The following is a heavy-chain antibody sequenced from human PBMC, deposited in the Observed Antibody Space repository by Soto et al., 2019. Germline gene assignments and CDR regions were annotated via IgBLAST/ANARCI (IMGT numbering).Heavy chain of an antibody. V-gene: IGHV4-59*01. Sequence: AETLASTFTVSGGSIRSYYWSWIRQPPGKVLELIGYIYYSGSTNYNPSLKSRVTISVDTSKNQFSLKLSSVTAAETAVYYCARLFHWLDPWGQGNLVPISS. CDR1: GGSIRSYY. CDR3: ARLFHWLDP. J-gene: IGHJ5*02. CDR2: IYYSGST.